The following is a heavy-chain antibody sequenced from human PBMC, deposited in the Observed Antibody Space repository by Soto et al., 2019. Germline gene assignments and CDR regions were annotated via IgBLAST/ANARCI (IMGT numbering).Heavy chain of an antibody. V-gene: IGHV3-30-3*01. J-gene: IGHJ6*02. Sequence: PGGSLRLSCAASGFTFSSYAMHWVRQAPGKGLEWVAVISYDGSNKYYADSVKGRFTISRDNSKNTLYLQMNSLRAEDTAVYYCARVRSHYYYSYGMDVWGQGTTVTVSS. CDR3: ARVRSHYYYSYGMDV. CDR1: GFTFSSYA. CDR2: ISYDGSNK.